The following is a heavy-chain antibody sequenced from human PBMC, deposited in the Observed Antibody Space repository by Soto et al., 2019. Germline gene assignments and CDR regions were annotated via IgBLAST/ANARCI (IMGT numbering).Heavy chain of an antibody. CDR3: ARDLLSLNDSSGYYYPGYWYFDL. CDR1: GGSISSGGYY. J-gene: IGHJ2*01. V-gene: IGHV4-31*03. CDR2: IYYSGST. Sequence: QVQLQESGPGLVKPSQTLSLTCTVSGGSISSGGYYWSWIRQHPGKGLEWIGYIYYSGSTYYNPSLESRVTISVDTSKNQFSLKLSSVTAADTAVYYCARDLLSLNDSSGYYYPGYWYFDLWGRGTLVTVSS. D-gene: IGHD3-22*01.